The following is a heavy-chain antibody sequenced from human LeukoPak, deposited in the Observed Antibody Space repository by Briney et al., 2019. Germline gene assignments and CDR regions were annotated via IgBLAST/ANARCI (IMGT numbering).Heavy chain of an antibody. Sequence: SETLSLTCTVSGGSISSSSYYWGWIRQPPGKGLEWIGSIYYSGSTYYNPSLKSRVTISVDTSKNQFSLKLSSVTAADTAVYYCAREGLGSSSSADYWGQGTLVTVSS. V-gene: IGHV4-39*07. D-gene: IGHD6-6*01. CDR1: GGSISSSSYY. J-gene: IGHJ4*02. CDR2: IYYSGST. CDR3: AREGLGSSSSADY.